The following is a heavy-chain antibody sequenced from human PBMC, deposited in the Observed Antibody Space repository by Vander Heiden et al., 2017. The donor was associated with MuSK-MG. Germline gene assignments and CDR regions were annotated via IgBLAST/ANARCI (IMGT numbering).Heavy chain of an antibody. V-gene: IGHV1-3*01. CDR2: INAGNGNT. Sequence: QVQLVQSGAEVKKPGASVKVSCKASGYTFTSYAMHWVRQAPGQRLEWMGWINAGNGNTKYSQKFQGRVTITRDTSASTAYMELSSLRSEDTAVYYCARYYGSGFNWFDPWGQGTLVTVSS. D-gene: IGHD3-10*01. CDR3: ARYYGSGFNWFDP. J-gene: IGHJ5*02. CDR1: GYTFTSYA.